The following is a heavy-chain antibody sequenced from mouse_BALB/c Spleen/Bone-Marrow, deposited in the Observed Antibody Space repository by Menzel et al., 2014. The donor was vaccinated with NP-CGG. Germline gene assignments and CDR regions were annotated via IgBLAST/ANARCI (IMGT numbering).Heavy chain of an antibody. Sequence: EVHLVESGGGLVKPGGSLKLSCAASGFTFSSYSMSWVRQTPGKRLEWVATISSGGHYTYYPDSEKGRFTISRDNAKNSLYLQMSSLKSEDTAMYSCSKDGGYDYSYYFDYWGQGTPLTVSS. CDR3: SKDGGYDYSYYFDY. CDR1: GFTFSSYS. D-gene: IGHD2-4*01. J-gene: IGHJ2*01. CDR2: ISSGGHYT. V-gene: IGHV5-6-4*01.